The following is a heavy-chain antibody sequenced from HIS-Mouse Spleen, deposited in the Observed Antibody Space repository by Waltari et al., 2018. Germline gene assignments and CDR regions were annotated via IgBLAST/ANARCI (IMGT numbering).Heavy chain of an antibody. J-gene: IGHJ2*01. CDR1: GGSISSRSYY. CDR3: AREIPYSSSWYDWYFDL. V-gene: IGHV4-39*07. Sequence: QLQLQESGPGLVKPSETLSLTCTVSGGSISSRSYYWGWIRQPPGKGLEWIGVIYYSGSTCYNPARKGRVTIAVDTSKNQCSLKLSSVTAADTAVYYCAREIPYSSSWYDWYFDLWGRGTLVTVSS. CDR2: IYYSGST. D-gene: IGHD6-13*01.